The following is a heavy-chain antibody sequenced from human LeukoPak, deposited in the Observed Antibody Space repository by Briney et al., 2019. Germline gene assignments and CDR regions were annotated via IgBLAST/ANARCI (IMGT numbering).Heavy chain of an antibody. V-gene: IGHV3-23*01. J-gene: IGHJ5*02. D-gene: IGHD3-10*01. CDR1: GFTFSDYA. CDR2: ISGTADRT. Sequence: GGSLRLSSAASGFTFSDYAMSWVRQAPGKGLEWVSAISGTADRTYYVGSVKGRFTVSRDNSKNMLYLQMSGLRTEDTAVYYCANSRGYGSGNLWGQGTLVTVSS. CDR3: ANSRGYGSGNL.